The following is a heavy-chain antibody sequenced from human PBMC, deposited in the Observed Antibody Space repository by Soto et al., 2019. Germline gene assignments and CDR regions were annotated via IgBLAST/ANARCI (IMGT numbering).Heavy chain of an antibody. CDR3: ARLGGGYSGYDGYFDY. J-gene: IGHJ4*02. CDR1: GGSISSSSYY. V-gene: IGHV4-39*01. CDR2: IYYSGST. D-gene: IGHD5-12*01. Sequence: QLQLQESGPGLVKPSETLSLTCTVSGGSISSSSYYWGWIRQPPGKGLEWIGSIYYSGSTYYNPSLKSRVTISVDTSKNQFSLKLSSVTAADTAVYYCARLGGGYSGYDGYFDYWGQGTLVTVSS.